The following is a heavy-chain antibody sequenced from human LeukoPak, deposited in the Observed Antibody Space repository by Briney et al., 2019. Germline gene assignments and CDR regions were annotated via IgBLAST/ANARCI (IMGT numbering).Heavy chain of an antibody. CDR2: ISGSGDST. CDR3: ARYSSSWYGDAFDI. Sequence: GGSLRLSCAASGFTFSNYAMSWVRQAPGRGLECVSAISGSGDSTYYADSVKGRFTISRDNSKNTLYLQMNSLRSEDTAVYYCARYSSSWYGDAFDIWGQGTMVTVSS. J-gene: IGHJ3*02. V-gene: IGHV3-23*01. D-gene: IGHD6-13*01. CDR1: GFTFSNYA.